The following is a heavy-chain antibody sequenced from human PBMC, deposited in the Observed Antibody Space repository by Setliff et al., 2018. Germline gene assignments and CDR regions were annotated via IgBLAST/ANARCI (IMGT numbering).Heavy chain of an antibody. D-gene: IGHD3-10*01. CDR2: IIPMFGT. V-gene: IGHV1-69*13. J-gene: IGHJ6*03. Sequence: SVKVSCKTSGYTFINYGISWVREAPGQGLEWMGGIIPMFGTNYAQKFQGRVTITADESTSTAYMELSSLGSEDTAVYYCAGGQPLVRKYYYYMDVWGKGTTVTVSS. CDR3: AGGQPLVRKYYYYMDV. CDR1: GYTFINYG.